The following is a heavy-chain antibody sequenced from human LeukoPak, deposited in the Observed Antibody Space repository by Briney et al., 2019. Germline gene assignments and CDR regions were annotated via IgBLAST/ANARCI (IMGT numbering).Heavy chain of an antibody. CDR2: ISGSGGST. CDR1: GFPFSSYS. V-gene: IGHV3-23*01. J-gene: IGHJ3*02. D-gene: IGHD6-19*01. Sequence: GGSLRLSCAASGFPFSSYSMSWVRQAPGKGLEWVSAISGSGGSTYYADSVKGRLTISRDNSKNTLFLQMNSLRAEDTAVYYCAKDRIAVEAFDIWGQGTMVTVSA. CDR3: AKDRIAVEAFDI.